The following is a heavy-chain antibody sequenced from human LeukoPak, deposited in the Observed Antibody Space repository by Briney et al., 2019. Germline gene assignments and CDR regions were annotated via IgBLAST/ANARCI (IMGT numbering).Heavy chain of an antibody. CDR2: ISSSSSYI. J-gene: IGHJ3*02. Sequence: GGSLRLSCAASGFTFSSYSMNWVRQAPGKGLEWVSSISSSSSYIYYADSVKGRFTISRDNAKNSLYLQMNSLRAEDTAVYYCARSGYYYDCSGYPDAFDIWGQGTMVTVSS. CDR3: ARSGYYYDCSGYPDAFDI. D-gene: IGHD3-22*01. CDR1: GFTFSSYS. V-gene: IGHV3-21*01.